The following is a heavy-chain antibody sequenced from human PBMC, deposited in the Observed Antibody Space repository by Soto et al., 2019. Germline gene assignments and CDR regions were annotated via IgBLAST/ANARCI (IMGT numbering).Heavy chain of an antibody. Sequence: PGGSLILSCAVFGVTLSSYEMNWVRQAPGKGLEWVSYINKNGGTVSYADSVKGRFTISRDNAENSLHLQMNSLRAEDTAVYYCATGVWYYFDYWGQGALVTVSS. D-gene: IGHD2-21*01. CDR1: GVTLSSYE. CDR2: INKNGGTV. CDR3: ATGVWYYFDY. J-gene: IGHJ4*02. V-gene: IGHV3-48*03.